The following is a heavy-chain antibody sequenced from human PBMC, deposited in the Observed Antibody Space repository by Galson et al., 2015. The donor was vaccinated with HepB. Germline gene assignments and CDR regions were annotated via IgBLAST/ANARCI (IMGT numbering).Heavy chain of an antibody. CDR1: GFTFSAYT. Sequence: SLRLSCAASGFTFSAYTMNWVRRAPGKGLESIAYISTNGATIYYADSVKGRFTISRDNAKNSLYLQMNNLRAEDTAVYYCARVADADYGDHSHFDYWGQGTLVTVSS. D-gene: IGHD4-17*01. CDR3: ARVADADYGDHSHFDY. V-gene: IGHV3-48*04. CDR2: ISTNGATI. J-gene: IGHJ4*02.